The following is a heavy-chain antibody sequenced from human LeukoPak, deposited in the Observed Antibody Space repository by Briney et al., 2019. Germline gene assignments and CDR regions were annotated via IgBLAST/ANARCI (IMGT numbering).Heavy chain of an antibody. J-gene: IGHJ5*02. CDR3: ARGRSSWYRRWFDP. V-gene: IGHV4-34*01. CDR1: GGSFSGYY. CDR2: INHSGSN. D-gene: IGHD6-13*01. Sequence: SETLSLTCAVYGGSFSGYYWSWIRQPPGKGLEWIGEINHSGSNNYNPSLKSRVTISVDTSKNQFSLKLSSVTAADTAVYYCARGRSSWYRRWFDPWGKGTLVTVSS.